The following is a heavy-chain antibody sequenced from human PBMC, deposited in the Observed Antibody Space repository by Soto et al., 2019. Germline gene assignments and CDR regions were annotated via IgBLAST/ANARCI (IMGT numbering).Heavy chain of an antibody. Sequence: GSLRLSCAASGFTFSSYWMSWVRQAPGKGLEWVANIKQDGSEKYYVDSVKGRFTIPRDNAKNSLYLQMNSLRAEDTAVYYCARDLIGRDGYNGYYYYGMDVWGQGTTVTVSS. CDR3: ARDLIGRDGYNGYYYYGMDV. CDR1: GFTFSSYW. V-gene: IGHV3-7*04. J-gene: IGHJ6*02. CDR2: IKQDGSEK. D-gene: IGHD5-12*01.